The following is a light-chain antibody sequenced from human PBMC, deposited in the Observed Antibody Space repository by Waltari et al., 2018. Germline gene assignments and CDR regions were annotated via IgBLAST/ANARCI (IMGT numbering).Light chain of an antibody. CDR3: HLWDGLLDHVV. CDR1: DIGGRS. J-gene: IGLJ2*01. CDR2: DVS. V-gene: IGLV3-21*02. Sequence: SYILTQPPSVSVAPGQAASITCGGADIGGRSLHWYQQRPGRAPILSVFDVSDRPSGIPERFSGSRSGNTATLAISRVEAGDEADYFCHLWDGLLDHVVFGGGTKLTVL.